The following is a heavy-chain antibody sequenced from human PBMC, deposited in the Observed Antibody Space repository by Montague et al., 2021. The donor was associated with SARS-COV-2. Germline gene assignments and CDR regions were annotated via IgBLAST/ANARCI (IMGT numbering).Heavy chain of an antibody. CDR1: GYSITHAYY. D-gene: IGHD2-8*01. V-gene: IGHV4-38-2*02. CDR3: ARTSQYCTPTNSYSPNAMDV. CDR2: FWHGGST. Sequence: SETLSLTCTVSGYSITHAYYWGWIRQPPGKGLEWIGNFWHGGSTYYNPFLKSRVTISVDTSNNQFSLKLTSVTAADTAVYYCARTSQYCTPTNSYSPNAMDVGGQGTTVTVS. J-gene: IGHJ6*02.